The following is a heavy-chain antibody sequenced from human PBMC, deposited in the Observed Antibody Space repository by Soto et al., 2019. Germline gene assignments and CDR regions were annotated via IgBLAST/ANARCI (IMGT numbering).Heavy chain of an antibody. J-gene: IGHJ5*02. CDR3: ARPYYYGSGSYLWFDP. CDR2: MNPNSGNT. D-gene: IGHD3-10*01. Sequence: VSVKVSCKASGYTFTSYDINWVRQATGQGLEWMGWMNPNSGNTGYAQKFQGRVTMTRNTSISTAYMELSSLRSEDTAVYYCARPYYYGSGSYLWFDPWGQGTLVTVSS. V-gene: IGHV1-8*01. CDR1: GYTFTSYD.